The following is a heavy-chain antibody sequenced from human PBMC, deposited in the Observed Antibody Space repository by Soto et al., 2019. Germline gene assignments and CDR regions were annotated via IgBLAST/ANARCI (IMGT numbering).Heavy chain of an antibody. J-gene: IGHJ4*02. D-gene: IGHD4-4*01. CDR1: GYIFTNYG. Sequence: QVQLVQSGAEVKKPGASVKVSCKASGYIFTNYGISWVRQAPGQGLEWMGWMNAYNGNSNYAQKVQGRVTMTTDKSTNTAYMERRSLRSDDTAVYFCARAKTPTESDYWGQGTLVTVSS. CDR3: ARAKTPTESDY. CDR2: MNAYNGNS. V-gene: IGHV1-18*04.